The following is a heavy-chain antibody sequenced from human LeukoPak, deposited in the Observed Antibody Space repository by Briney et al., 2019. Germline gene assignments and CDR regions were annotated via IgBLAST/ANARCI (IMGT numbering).Heavy chain of an antibody. D-gene: IGHD6-13*01. J-gene: IGHJ4*02. CDR1: GYTFTGYY. Sequence: ASVKVSCKASGYTFTGYYMHWVRQAPGQGLEWMGWINPNSGGTNYTQKFQGRVTMTRDTSISTAYMELSRLRSDDTAVYYCARDLAVRSSWTGDYWGQGTLVTVSS. CDR3: ARDLAVRSSWTGDY. CDR2: INPNSGGT. V-gene: IGHV1-2*02.